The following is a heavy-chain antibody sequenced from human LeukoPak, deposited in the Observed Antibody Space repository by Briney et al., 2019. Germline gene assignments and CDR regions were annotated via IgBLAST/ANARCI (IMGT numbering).Heavy chain of an antibody. CDR2: ISSSGSTI. V-gene: IGHV3-48*04. CDR3: ARLPYYYGPDY. D-gene: IGHD3-10*01. Sequence: PGGSLRLSCAASGFTFSSSAMSWVRQAPGKGLEWVSYISSSGSTIYYADSVKGRFTISRDNAKNSLYLQMNSLRAEDTAVYYCARLPYYYGPDYWGQGTLVTVSS. J-gene: IGHJ4*02. CDR1: GFTFSSSA.